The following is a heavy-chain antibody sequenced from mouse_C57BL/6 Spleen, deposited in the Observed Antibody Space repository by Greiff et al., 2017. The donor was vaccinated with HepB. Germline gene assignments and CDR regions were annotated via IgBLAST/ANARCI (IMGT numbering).Heavy chain of an antibody. V-gene: IGHV1-69*01. Sequence: QVQLQQPGAELVMPGASVKLSCKASGYTFTSYWMHWVKQRPGQGLEWIGEIDPSDSYTNYNQKFKGKSTLTVDKSSSTAYMQLSSLTSEDSAVYYCARDDGYYVYFDVWGTGTTVTVSS. CDR3: ARDDGYYVYFDV. CDR1: GYTFTSYW. J-gene: IGHJ1*03. CDR2: IDPSDSYT. D-gene: IGHD2-3*01.